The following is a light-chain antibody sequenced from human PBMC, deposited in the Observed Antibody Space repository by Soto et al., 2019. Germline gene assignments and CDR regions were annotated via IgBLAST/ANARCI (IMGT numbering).Light chain of an antibody. Sequence: QSALTQPASVSGSPGQSITISCTGTSGDIGGYNYVSWYQQHPGQAPKLLIYDVTDRPSGVSNRFSGSKSGTTASLTISGLRSEDEADYYCSSYTTSNTLLFGVGTKLTVL. CDR1: SGDIGGYNY. J-gene: IGLJ2*01. CDR2: DVT. CDR3: SSYTTSNTLL. V-gene: IGLV2-14*01.